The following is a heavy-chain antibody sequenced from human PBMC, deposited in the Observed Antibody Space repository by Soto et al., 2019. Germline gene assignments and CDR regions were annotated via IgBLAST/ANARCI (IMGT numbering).Heavy chain of an antibody. CDR3: ARQGFGELHGLVDV. Sequence: QVQLQESGPGLVKPSETLSLTCTISGGPMNNYYCSWFRQPRGQGLEWIGYMGYNGFTRYNPSLSSRVAISLDTANNQFSLNLSSVTAADTALYYCARQGFGELHGLVDVWGQGITVTVSS. CDR1: GGPMNNYY. CDR2: MGYNGFT. V-gene: IGHV4-59*08. D-gene: IGHD3-10*01. J-gene: IGHJ6*02.